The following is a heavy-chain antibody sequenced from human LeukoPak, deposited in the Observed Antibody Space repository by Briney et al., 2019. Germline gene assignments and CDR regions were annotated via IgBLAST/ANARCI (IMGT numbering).Heavy chain of an antibody. CDR2: IYHSGST. D-gene: IGHD1-26*01. Sequence: SETLSLTCTVSGYSISSGHYWGWIRQPPGEGLEWIGRIYHSGSTYYNPSLKSGIILSVDTSKNQFSLKLISVTVADTAIYYCARGQGATVPQVGKNWFDPWGQGTWVTVSS. CDR1: GYSISSGHY. CDR3: ARGQGATVPQVGKNWFDP. V-gene: IGHV4-38-2*02. J-gene: IGHJ5*02.